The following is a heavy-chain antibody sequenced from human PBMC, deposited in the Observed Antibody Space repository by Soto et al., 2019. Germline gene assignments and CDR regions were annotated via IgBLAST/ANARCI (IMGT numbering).Heavy chain of an antibody. Sequence: QVQLVQSGAEVKKPGASVKVSCKASGYTFTSYGISWVRQAPGQGLEWMGWSSGYNGNTNYAQKFQGRGNMTTDTSTSTAYMEQRSLRSDDTAVYYCATAYCGGDCFNQGYYYYGMDVWGQGTTVTVSS. D-gene: IGHD2-21*02. CDR3: ATAYCGGDCFNQGYYYYGMDV. V-gene: IGHV1-18*01. CDR2: SSGYNGNT. CDR1: GYTFTSYG. J-gene: IGHJ6*02.